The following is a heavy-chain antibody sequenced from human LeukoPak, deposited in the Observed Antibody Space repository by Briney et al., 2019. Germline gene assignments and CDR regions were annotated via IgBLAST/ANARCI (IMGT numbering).Heavy chain of an antibody. CDR1: GGSFSGYY. J-gene: IGHJ4*02. D-gene: IGHD5-12*01. CDR2: INHSGST. V-gene: IGHV4-34*01. CDR3: ARVGYGGYVRRDVFDY. Sequence: PSETLSLTCAVYGGSFSGYYWSWIRQPPGKGLEWIGEINHSGSTNYNPSLKSRVTISVDTSKNQFSLKLSSVTAADTAVYYCARVGYGGYVRRDVFDYWGQGTLVTVSS.